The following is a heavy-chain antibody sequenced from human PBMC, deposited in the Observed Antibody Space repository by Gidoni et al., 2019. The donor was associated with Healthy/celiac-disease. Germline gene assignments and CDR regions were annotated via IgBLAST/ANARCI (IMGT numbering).Heavy chain of an antibody. V-gene: IGHV1-46*01. CDR2: INPSGGST. CDR1: GYIFTSYY. CDR3: ARDGGYYDSSGYYYGAFDI. J-gene: IGHJ3*02. D-gene: IGHD3-22*01. Sequence: QVQLVQSGAEVKKPGASVKVSCKASGYIFTSYYMHWVRQAPGQGLEWMGIINPSGGSTSYAQKFQGRVTMTRDTSTSTVYMELSSLRSEDTAVYYCARDGGYYDSSGYYYGAFDIWGQGTMVTVSS.